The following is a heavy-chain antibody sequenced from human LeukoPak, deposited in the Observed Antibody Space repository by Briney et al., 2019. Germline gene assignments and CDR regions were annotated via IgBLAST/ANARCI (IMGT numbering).Heavy chain of an antibody. D-gene: IGHD2-15*01. CDR2: INHSGST. Sequence: PSETLSLTCAVYGGSFSGYYWSWIRQPPGKGLEWIGEINHSGSTNYNPSLKSRVTISVDTSKNQFSLKLSSVTAADTAVYYCAMTLGYCSGGSCYEDAFDIWGQGTMVTVSS. CDR1: GGSFSGYY. J-gene: IGHJ3*02. CDR3: AMTLGYCSGGSCYEDAFDI. V-gene: IGHV4-34*01.